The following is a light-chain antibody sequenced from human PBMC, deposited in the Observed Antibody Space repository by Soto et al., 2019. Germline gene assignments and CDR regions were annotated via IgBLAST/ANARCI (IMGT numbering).Light chain of an antibody. CDR3: CSYAGSYTLGV. CDR2: DVS. CDR1: SSDVGGYNY. Sequence: XSVLTQPRSVSGSPGESVTISCTGTSSDVGGYNYVSWYQQHPGKAAKLMIYDVSKRPSGVPDRFSGSKSGNTASLTISGLQAEDEADYYCCSYAGSYTLGVFGTGTKVTVL. J-gene: IGLJ1*01. V-gene: IGLV2-11*01.